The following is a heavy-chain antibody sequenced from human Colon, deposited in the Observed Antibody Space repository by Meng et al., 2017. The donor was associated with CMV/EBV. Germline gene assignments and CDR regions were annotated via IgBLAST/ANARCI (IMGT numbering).Heavy chain of an antibody. CDR3: ARGNSGYSGYDCFDY. CDR2: ISAYNGNT. CDR1: GYTFISYG. J-gene: IGHJ4*02. Sequence: ASVKVSCKASGYTFISYGISWVRQAPGQGLEWMGWISAYNGNTNYAQKLQGRVTMTTDTSTSTAYMELRSLRSDDTAVYYCARGNSGYSGYDCFDYWGQGTLVTVSS. V-gene: IGHV1-18*01. D-gene: IGHD5-12*01.